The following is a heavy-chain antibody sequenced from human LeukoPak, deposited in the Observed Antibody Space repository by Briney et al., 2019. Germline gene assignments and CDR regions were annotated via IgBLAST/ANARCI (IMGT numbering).Heavy chain of an antibody. CDR3: ARGMRKQRYYYYMDV. V-gene: IGHV4-34*01. J-gene: IGHJ6*03. D-gene: IGHD6-25*01. Sequence: PSETLSLTCAVYGGSFSGYYWSWIRQPPGKGLEWIGEINHSGSTNYNPSLNSRVTISVDTSKNQFSLKLSSVTAADTAVYYCARGMRKQRYYYYMDVWGKGTTVTVSS. CDR1: GGSFSGYY. CDR2: INHSGST.